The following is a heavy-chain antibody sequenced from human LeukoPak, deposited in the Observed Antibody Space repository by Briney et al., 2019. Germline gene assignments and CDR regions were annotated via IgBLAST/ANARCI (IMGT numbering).Heavy chain of an antibody. Sequence: GGSLRLSCAASGFIFSSYGMHWVRQAPGKGLEWVAVIWYDGSNKYYADSVKGRFTISRDNSKNTLYLQMNSLRAEDTAVYYCAKFGGYSSSWYSVGGFEYWGQGTLVTVSS. J-gene: IGHJ4*02. D-gene: IGHD6-13*01. CDR1: GFIFSSYG. CDR3: AKFGGYSSSWYSVGGFEY. CDR2: IWYDGSNK. V-gene: IGHV3-33*06.